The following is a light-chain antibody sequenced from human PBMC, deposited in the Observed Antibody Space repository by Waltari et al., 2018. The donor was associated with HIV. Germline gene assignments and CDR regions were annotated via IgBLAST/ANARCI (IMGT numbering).Light chain of an antibody. J-gene: IGLJ3*02. V-gene: IGLV3-27*01. CDR3: FSAADDNLRV. CDR1: ALTNYY. Sequence: SYELTQPSSVSVSPGQPARITCSGDALTNYYARWYQQKPGQAPVLVIYKNTERPSGIPGRFSGSRSGTTVTLTISGAQVGDEADYYCFSAADDNLRVFGGGTKLTVL. CDR2: KNT.